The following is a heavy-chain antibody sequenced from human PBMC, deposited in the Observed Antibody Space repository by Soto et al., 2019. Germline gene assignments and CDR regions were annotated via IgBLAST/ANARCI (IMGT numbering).Heavy chain of an antibody. D-gene: IGHD3-10*01. CDR3: ATRPYYYGSGSYPTYHYYGTDV. J-gene: IGHJ6*02. CDR2: IIPILGIA. V-gene: IGHV1-69*02. Sequence: QVQLVQSGAEVKKPGSSVKVSCKASGGTFSSYTISWVRQAPGQGLEWMGRIIPILGIANYAQKFQGRVTITAATSTSTAYTELSSLRSADTAVYYCATRPYYYGSGSYPTYHYYGTDVWGQGTTVTVSS. CDR1: GGTFSSYT.